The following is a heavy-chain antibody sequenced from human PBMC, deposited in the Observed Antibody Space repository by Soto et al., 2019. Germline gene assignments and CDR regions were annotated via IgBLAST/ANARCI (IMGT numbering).Heavy chain of an antibody. J-gene: IGHJ1*01. CDR2: ISYDGSNK. CDR3: AKDSAMIVVVSAFQH. D-gene: IGHD3-22*01. Sequence: QVQLVESGGGVVQPGRSLRLSCAASGFTFSSYGMHWVRQAPGKGLEWVAVISYDGSNKYYADSVKGRFTISRDNSKNTLYLQMNSLRAEDTAVYYCAKDSAMIVVVSAFQHWGQGTLLTVSS. V-gene: IGHV3-30*18. CDR1: GFTFSSYG.